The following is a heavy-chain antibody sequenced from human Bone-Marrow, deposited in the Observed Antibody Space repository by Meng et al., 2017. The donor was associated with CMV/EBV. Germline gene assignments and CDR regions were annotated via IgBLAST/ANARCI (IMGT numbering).Heavy chain of an antibody. Sequence: SETLSLTCAVYGGSFSGYYWSCIRQPPGKRLEWIGEINHSGRTNYNPSLKGRVTISVETSKNQFSLKLSSVAAADTAVYYCARGRRRDSSSWTDYYYYYGMDVWGQGTTVTVSS. CDR2: INHSGRT. CDR3: ARGRRRDSSSWTDYYYYYGMDV. CDR1: GGSFSGYY. V-gene: IGHV4-34*01. J-gene: IGHJ6*02. D-gene: IGHD6-13*01.